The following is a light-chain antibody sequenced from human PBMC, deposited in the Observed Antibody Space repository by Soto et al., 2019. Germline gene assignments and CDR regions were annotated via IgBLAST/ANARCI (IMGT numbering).Light chain of an antibody. Sequence: EIVMTQSPATLSVSPGERATLSCRASQSVSSSLAWYQKKPGQAPRLLIYGASTRATGIPARFSGSGPGTEFTLTISSLQSEDLAVYYCQQYNDWWTFGQGTRVEIK. V-gene: IGKV3-15*01. CDR2: GAS. CDR1: QSVSSS. CDR3: QQYNDWWT. J-gene: IGKJ1*01.